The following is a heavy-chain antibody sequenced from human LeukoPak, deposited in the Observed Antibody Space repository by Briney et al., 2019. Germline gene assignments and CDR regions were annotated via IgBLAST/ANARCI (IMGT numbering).Heavy chain of an antibody. J-gene: IGHJ4*02. CDR2: IKSNSDGGTT. Sequence: KPGGSLRLSCAASGFTFSNAWMSWVRQAPGKGLEWVGLIKSNSDGGTTEYAAPVKGRFTISRDDSKKIVYLEMNSLKTEDTAVYYCTTWTSHWGQGTLVSVSS. V-gene: IGHV3-15*01. D-gene: IGHD3/OR15-3a*01. CDR1: GFTFSNAW. CDR3: TTWTSH.